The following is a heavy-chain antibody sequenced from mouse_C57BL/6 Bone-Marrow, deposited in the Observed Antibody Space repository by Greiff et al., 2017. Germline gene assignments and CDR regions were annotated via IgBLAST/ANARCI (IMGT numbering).Heavy chain of an antibody. CDR3: ARRMDY. Sequence: QVQLQQSGAELAKPGASVKLSCKASGYTFTSYWMHWVKQRPGQGLEWIGYINPSSGYTKYNQKFKDKATSTADKSSSTAYMQLSSLTYEDSAVYYCARRMDYWGQGTSVTVSS. CDR2: INPSSGYT. V-gene: IGHV1-7*01. J-gene: IGHJ4*01. CDR1: GYTFTSYW.